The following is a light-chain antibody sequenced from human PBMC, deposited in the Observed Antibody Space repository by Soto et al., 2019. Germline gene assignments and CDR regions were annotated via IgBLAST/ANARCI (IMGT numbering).Light chain of an antibody. J-gene: IGKJ5*01. CDR2: GAS. Sequence: DIQLTQSPSFLSASVGDRVTITRRASQGISSYLAWYQQKPGKAPKVLIYGASTLQSGVPSRFSGSGSGTEFTLTISSLQPEDSATYHCQQLSNNPYTFGQGTRLEIK. V-gene: IGKV1-9*01. CDR1: QGISSY. CDR3: QQLSNNPYT.